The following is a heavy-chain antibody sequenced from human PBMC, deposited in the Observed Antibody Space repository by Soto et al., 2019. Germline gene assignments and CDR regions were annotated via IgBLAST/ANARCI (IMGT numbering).Heavy chain of an antibody. V-gene: IGHV4-59*01. D-gene: IGHD3-16*02. CDR3: ARIGGYHGPLDY. Sequence: SETLSLTCSVSGVSISSYFWSWIRQPPGRGLEWIGYTYHRGSTNYSPSLKSRVAISLDTSENQFSLKVSSATAADTAVYYCARIGGYHGPLDYWGQGTPVTVSS. CDR2: TYHRGST. CDR1: GVSISSYF. J-gene: IGHJ4*02.